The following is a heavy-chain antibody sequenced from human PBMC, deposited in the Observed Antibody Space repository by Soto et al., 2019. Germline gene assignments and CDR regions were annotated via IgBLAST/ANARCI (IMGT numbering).Heavy chain of an antibody. V-gene: IGHV1-3*01. J-gene: IGHJ5*02. Sequence: ASVKVSCKASGYTFTSYSMHWVLQAPGQRLEWMGWINAGNGNTKYSQKFQGRVTITRDTSASTAYMELSSLRSEDTAVYYCARGRRGLYSSSWYNNWFDPWGQGTLVTVSS. D-gene: IGHD6-13*01. CDR1: GYTFTSYS. CDR2: INAGNGNT. CDR3: ARGRRGLYSSSWYNNWFDP.